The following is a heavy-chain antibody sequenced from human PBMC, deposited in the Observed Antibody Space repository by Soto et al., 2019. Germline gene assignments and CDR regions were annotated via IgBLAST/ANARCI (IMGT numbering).Heavy chain of an antibody. CDR1: GYTFTSYG. V-gene: IGHV1-18*01. J-gene: IGHJ5*02. Sequence: ASVKVSCKASGYTFTSYGISWVRQAPGQGLEWMGWISAYNGNTNYAQKLQGRVTMTTDTSTSTAYMELRSLRSDDTAVYYCANVEMDYNWFDPWGQGTLVTVSS. CDR2: ISAYNGNT. CDR3: ANVEMDYNWFDP. D-gene: IGHD2-15*01.